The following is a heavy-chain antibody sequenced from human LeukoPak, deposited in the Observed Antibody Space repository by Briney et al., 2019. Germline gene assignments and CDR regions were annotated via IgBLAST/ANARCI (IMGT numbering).Heavy chain of an antibody. D-gene: IGHD1-26*01. CDR1: GFTFSSYA. CDR2: ISGSGGST. CDR3: AKVGVVGATPGLYYFDY. J-gene: IGHJ4*02. Sequence: GGSLRLSCAASGFTFSSYAMSWVRQAPGKGLEWVSAISGSGGSTYCADSVKGRFTISRDNSKNTLYLQMNSLRAEDTAVYYCAKVGVVGATPGLYYFDYWGQGTLVTVSS. V-gene: IGHV3-23*01.